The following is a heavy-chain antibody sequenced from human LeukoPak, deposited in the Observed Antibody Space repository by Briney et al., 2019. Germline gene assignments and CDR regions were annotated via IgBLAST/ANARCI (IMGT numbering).Heavy chain of an antibody. CDR3: VKLWFGELGAVYFDY. V-gene: IGHV3-23*01. Sequence: GGSLRLSCAAPGFRFSNYAMSWVRQAPGKGLEWVSGIGGSGSSTYYADSVKGRFTISRDNSKNTLYLQMNSLRAEDTAVYYCVKLWFGELGAVYFDYWGQGTLVTVSS. J-gene: IGHJ4*02. CDR1: GFRFSNYA. D-gene: IGHD3-10*01. CDR2: IGGSGSST.